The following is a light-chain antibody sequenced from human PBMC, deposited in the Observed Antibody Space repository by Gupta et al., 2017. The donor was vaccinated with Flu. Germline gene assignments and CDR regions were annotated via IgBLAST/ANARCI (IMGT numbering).Light chain of an antibody. CDR1: QSISSW. CDR2: KAS. CDR3: QQYNSYSLT. V-gene: IGKV1-5*03. Sequence: DIQMTQYTSTLSASVGDRVTITCRASQSISSWLAWYQQKPGKAPKLLIYKASSLESGVPSRFSGSGSGTEFTLTISSLQPDDFATYYCQQYNSYSLTFGQGTKVEIK. J-gene: IGKJ1*01.